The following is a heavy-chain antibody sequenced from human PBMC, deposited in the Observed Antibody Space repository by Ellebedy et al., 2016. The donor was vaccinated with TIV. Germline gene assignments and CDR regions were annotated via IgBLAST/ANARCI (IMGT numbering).Heavy chain of an antibody. CDR2: ISAYNGNT. Sequence: ASVKVSCKASGFTFTSSAMQWVRQAPGQGLEWMGWISAYNGNTNYAQKLQGRVTMTTDTSTSTAYMELRSLRSDDTAVYYCARDLRGGDCSGYWGQGTTVTVSS. CDR1: GFTFTSSA. V-gene: IGHV1-18*01. CDR3: ARDLRGGDCSGY. J-gene: IGHJ6*02. D-gene: IGHD2-21*02.